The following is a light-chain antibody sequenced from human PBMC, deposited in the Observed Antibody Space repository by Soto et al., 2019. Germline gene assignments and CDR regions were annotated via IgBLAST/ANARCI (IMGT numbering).Light chain of an antibody. Sequence: ALRMTQSPSSFSASTGDRVTITCRAGQGISSYLAWYQQKPGKAPKLLIYAASTLQSGVPSRFSGSGSGTDFTLTIRCLQSEDFATYYCQQYYSYPQTFGQGTKVEIK. CDR2: AAS. CDR3: QQYYSYPQT. V-gene: IGKV1-8*01. J-gene: IGKJ1*01. CDR1: QGISSY.